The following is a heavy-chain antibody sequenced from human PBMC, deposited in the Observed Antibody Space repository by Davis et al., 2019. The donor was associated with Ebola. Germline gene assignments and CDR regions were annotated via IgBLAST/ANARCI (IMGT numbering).Heavy chain of an antibody. CDR2: TYYSSKWYN. Sequence: HSQTLSLTCAISGDSVSGSNGAWNWIRQSPSRGLEWLGRTYYSSKWYNGYAESVKSRINISPDTAKNQFSLHLNSVTPEDTAVYYCARGWLRTGMDVWGIGTAVTVSS. V-gene: IGHV6-1*01. CDR1: GDSVSGSNGA. CDR3: ARGWLRTGMDV. D-gene: IGHD5-12*01. J-gene: IGHJ6*04.